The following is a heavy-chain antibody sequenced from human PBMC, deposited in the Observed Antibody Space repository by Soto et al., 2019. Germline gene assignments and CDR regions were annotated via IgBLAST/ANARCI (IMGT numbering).Heavy chain of an antibody. V-gene: IGHV1-18*01. CDR2: ISPHNDRT. CDR3: ARDLYYSSGRYFDHDAFDI. J-gene: IGHJ3*02. D-gene: IGHD6-19*01. CDR1: GYNFTSYG. Sequence: QVQLVQSGADVKKPGASVKVSCKASGYNFTSYGISWVRQAPGQGLEWMGWISPHNDRTKYARRFNDRVTMTTETPTSTVYMELGSLRSDDTAVYYCARDLYYSSGRYFDHDAFDIWGQGTVVTVSS.